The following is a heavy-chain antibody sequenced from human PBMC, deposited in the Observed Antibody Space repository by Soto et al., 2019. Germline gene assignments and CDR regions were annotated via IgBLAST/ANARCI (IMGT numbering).Heavy chain of an antibody. D-gene: IGHD5-18*01. J-gene: IGHJ4*02. CDR1: GLTFSSHS. Sequence: GGSLRLSCAASGLTFSSHSINWVRQAPGKGLEWVSYISGSGATKYYADSVKGRFTISRDNARNSLYLQMSSLSDEDTAVYYCARAIRGFSYVVDYWGQGTLVTVSS. CDR3: ARAIRGFSYVVDY. V-gene: IGHV3-48*02. CDR2: ISGSGATK.